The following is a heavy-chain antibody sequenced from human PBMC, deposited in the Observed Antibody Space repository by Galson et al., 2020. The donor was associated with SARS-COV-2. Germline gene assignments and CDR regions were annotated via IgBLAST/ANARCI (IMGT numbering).Heavy chain of an antibody. CDR2: IYYSGST. CDR3: ARLIRQYDILTGYLIWFDP. J-gene: IGHJ5*02. D-gene: IGHD3-9*01. V-gene: IGHV4-39*07. CDR1: GGSISSSSYY. Sequence: ASETLSLTCTVFGGSISSSSYYWGWIRQPPGKGLEWIGSIYYSGSTYYNPSLKSRVTISVDTSKNQFSLKLSSVTAADTAVYYCARLIRQYDILTGYLIWFDPWGQGTLVTVSS.